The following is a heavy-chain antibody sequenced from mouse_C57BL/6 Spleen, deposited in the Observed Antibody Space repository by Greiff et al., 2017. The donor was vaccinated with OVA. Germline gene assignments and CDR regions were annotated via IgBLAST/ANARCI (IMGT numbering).Heavy chain of an antibody. Sequence: EVKLMESGGGLVKPGGSLKLSCAASGFTFSSYTMSWVRQTPEKRLEWVATISGGGGNTYYPDSVKGRFTISRDNAKNTLYLQMSSLRSEDTALYYCARRIYFDVWGTGTTVTVSS. V-gene: IGHV5-9*01. CDR3: ARRIYFDV. CDR1: GFTFSSYT. J-gene: IGHJ1*03. CDR2: ISGGGGNT.